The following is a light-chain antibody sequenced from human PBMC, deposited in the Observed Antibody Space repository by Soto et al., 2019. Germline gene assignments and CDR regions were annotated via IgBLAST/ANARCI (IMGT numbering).Light chain of an antibody. Sequence: QSALTQPASVSGSPGQSITISCTGTSSDVGGYNYVSWYQQHPGKAPKLMIYEVSNRPSGVPDRFSGSKSGNTASLTVSGLQAGDEADYYCSSYAGTKTLVFGGGTKVTVL. J-gene: IGLJ2*01. CDR2: EVS. CDR1: SSDVGGYNY. CDR3: SSYAGTKTLV. V-gene: IGLV2-14*01.